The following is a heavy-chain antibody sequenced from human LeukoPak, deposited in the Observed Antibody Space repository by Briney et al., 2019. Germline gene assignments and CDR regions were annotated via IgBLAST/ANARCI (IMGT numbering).Heavy chain of an antibody. Sequence: GASVKVSCKTSGYTLSDYYMHWVRQAPGQGLEWMGWINPNSGATTYAENSQGRVIMTRDTSISTAYMELTSLRSDDAALYYCARGVLRELRGFDYWGQGTLVTVSS. CDR3: ARGVLRELRGFDY. J-gene: IGHJ4*02. CDR2: INPNSGAT. D-gene: IGHD1-7*01. CDR1: GYTLSDYY. V-gene: IGHV1-2*02.